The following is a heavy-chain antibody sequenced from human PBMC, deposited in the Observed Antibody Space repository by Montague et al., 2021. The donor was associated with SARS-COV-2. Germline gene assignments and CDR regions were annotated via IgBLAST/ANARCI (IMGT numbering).Heavy chain of an antibody. J-gene: IGHJ5*02. CDR1: GFTFSNTN. Sequence: SLRLSCAASGFTFSNTNMNWVRQAPGKGLEWISYITSSSVATFYADSVKGRFTISRDNAKNSLYLQMNSLRDEDTAAYYCGRDGFDPWGQGTLVIVSS. CDR3: GRDGFDP. V-gene: IGHV3-48*02. CDR2: ITSSSVAT.